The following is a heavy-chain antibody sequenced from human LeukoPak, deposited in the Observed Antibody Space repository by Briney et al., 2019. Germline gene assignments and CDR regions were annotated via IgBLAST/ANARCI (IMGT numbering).Heavy chain of an antibody. V-gene: IGHV4-59*01. J-gene: IGHJ3*02. CDR2: IYYSGNT. Sequence: PSETLSLTCKVSGGSMTSNYWSWIRQPPGKGLEWIGYIYYSGNTNYNPSLKSRVAISVDTSKKQFSLRLRSVTAADTAVYYCTRATHYSGSNGYALDIWGQGTMVTVSS. D-gene: IGHD3-22*01. CDR3: TRATHYSGSNGYALDI. CDR1: GGSMTSNY.